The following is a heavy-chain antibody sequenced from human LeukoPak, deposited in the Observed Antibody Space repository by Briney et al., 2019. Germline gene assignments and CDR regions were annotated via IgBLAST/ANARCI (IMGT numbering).Heavy chain of an antibody. CDR1: GYTLTELS. Sequence: GASVKVSCKVSGYTLTELSMHWVRQAPGKGLEWMGGFDPEDGETIYAQKFQGRVTMTRDTSISTAYMELSTLRSDDTAVYYCATNQYGDYTLGDYWGQGTLVSVSS. D-gene: IGHD4-17*01. J-gene: IGHJ4*02. CDR2: FDPEDGET. CDR3: ATNQYGDYTLGDY. V-gene: IGHV1-24*01.